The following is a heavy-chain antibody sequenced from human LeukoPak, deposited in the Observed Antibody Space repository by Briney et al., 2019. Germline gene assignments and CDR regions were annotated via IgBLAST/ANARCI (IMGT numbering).Heavy chain of an antibody. Sequence: PGGTLSLSCVASGFTLSSNYMNWVRQPPGKGLEWVWDIYCGGSTYYAASVKGRFTISRDNSKNKLYLQINSLRAEDTAVCYCARDVRWLAQEYYFDCWGEGTLVTVSS. J-gene: IGHJ4*02. V-gene: IGHV3-66*01. CDR1: GFTLSSNY. D-gene: IGHD6-19*01. CDR3: ARDVRWLAQEYYFDC. CDR2: IYCGGST.